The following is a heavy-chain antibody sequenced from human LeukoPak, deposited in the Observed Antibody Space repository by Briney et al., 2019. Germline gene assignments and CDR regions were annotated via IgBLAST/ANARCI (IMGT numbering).Heavy chain of an antibody. J-gene: IGHJ4*02. CDR3: ARDSSWYAY. Sequence: PSETLSLTCTVSGGSISSYYWSWIRQPPGKGLEWIGYIYYSGSTNYNASLKSRVTISVDTSKNQFSLRLYSVTAADTAVYYCARDSSWYAYWGQGTLVTVSS. CDR2: IYYSGST. CDR1: GGSISSYY. V-gene: IGHV4-59*01. D-gene: IGHD6-13*01.